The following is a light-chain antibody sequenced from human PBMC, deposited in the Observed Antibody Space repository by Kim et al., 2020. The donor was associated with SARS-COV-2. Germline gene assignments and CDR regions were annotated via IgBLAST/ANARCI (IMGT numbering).Light chain of an antibody. CDR3: QQFDASLWT. J-gene: IGKJ1*01. Sequence: LPPGESAPPSCRASQSVSSNFGWYQQKPGQAPRLLIYGIWNRAAGIPDRFSGSGSGTDFTLTISRLEPEDFAVYYCQQFDASLWTFGQGTKVDIK. CDR2: GIW. CDR1: QSVSSN. V-gene: IGKV3-20*01.